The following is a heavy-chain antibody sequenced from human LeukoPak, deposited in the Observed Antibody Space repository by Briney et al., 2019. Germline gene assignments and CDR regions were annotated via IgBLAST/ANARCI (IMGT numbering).Heavy chain of an antibody. Sequence: PGGSLRLSCAASGFTFNSYGIHWVRQAPGKGLEWVAVISYDGSNKYYADSVEGRFTISRDNSKNTLYLQMNSLRAEDTAVYYCARGFNTWYSSGWYRQYYWGQGTLVTVSS. CDR2: ISYDGSNK. D-gene: IGHD6-19*01. J-gene: IGHJ4*02. CDR1: GFTFNSYG. V-gene: IGHV3-30*19. CDR3: ARGFNTWYSSGWYRQYY.